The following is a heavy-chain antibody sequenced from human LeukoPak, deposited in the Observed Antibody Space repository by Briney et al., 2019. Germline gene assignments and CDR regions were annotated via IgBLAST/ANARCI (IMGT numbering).Heavy chain of an antibody. Sequence: GGSLRLSCAASGFTFSSYAMHWVRQAPGKGLEWVAVISYDGSNKYYADSVKGRFTISRDNSKSTVYLQMNSLRADDTAVYYCAKERQTGDYFTSDFWGQGTQVTVSS. D-gene: IGHD4-17*01. CDR3: AKERQTGDYFTSDF. V-gene: IGHV3-30-3*01. CDR2: ISYDGSNK. CDR1: GFTFSSYA. J-gene: IGHJ4*02.